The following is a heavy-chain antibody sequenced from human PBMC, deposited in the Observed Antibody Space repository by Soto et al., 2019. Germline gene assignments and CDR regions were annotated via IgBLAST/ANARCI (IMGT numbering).Heavy chain of an antibody. J-gene: IGHJ5*02. V-gene: IGHV1-69*01. D-gene: IGHD3-22*01. CDR2: IIPIFGTA. CDR1: GGTFSSYA. Sequence: QVQLVQSGAEVKKPGSSVKVSCKASGGTFSSYAISWVRQAPGQGLEWMGGIIPIFGTANYAQKFQGRVTISADEPTSTAYLEMSSLRSEDTAVYYCAREYDSSGYSSWGLYGWFGPWGQGTLVTVS. CDR3: AREYDSSGYSSWGLYGWFGP.